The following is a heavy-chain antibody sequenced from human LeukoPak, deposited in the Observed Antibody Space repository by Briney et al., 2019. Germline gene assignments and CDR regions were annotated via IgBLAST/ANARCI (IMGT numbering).Heavy chain of an antibody. Sequence: GGSLRLSCAASGFTFSNYAMIWVRQAPGKGLEWVSGIDTSGSFTYYADSVKGRFTISRDSSKNTLYLQMNSLRAEDTAVYYCAKSGTTFDSWGQGTLVTVAS. V-gene: IGHV3-23*05. D-gene: IGHD1-1*01. CDR2: IDTSGSFT. J-gene: IGHJ4*02. CDR3: AKSGTTFDS. CDR1: GFTFSNYA.